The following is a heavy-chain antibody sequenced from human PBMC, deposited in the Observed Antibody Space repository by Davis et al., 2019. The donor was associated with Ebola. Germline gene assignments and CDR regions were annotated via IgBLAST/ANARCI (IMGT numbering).Heavy chain of an antibody. V-gene: IGHV4-38-2*02. D-gene: IGHD3-3*01. CDR1: GGSISSYY. J-gene: IGHJ4*02. CDR2: IYHSGST. CDR3: ARVAYDFWSGPNPYYFDY. Sequence: PSETLSLTCTVSGGSISSYYWGWIRQPPGKGLEWIGSIYHSGSTYYNPSLKSRVTISVDTSKNQFSLKLSSVTAADTAVYYCARVAYDFWSGPNPYYFDYWGQGTLVTVSS.